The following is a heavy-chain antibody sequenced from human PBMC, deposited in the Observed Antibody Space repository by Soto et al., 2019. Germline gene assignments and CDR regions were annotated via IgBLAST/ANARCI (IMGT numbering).Heavy chain of an antibody. CDR2: ICASGTIT. J-gene: IGHJ4*02. D-gene: IGHD3-16*01. CDR3: AQLPGLGDLGGIEY. V-gene: IGHV3-23*01. Sequence: EVQLLESGGGLVQPGGSLRLSCVASGFTFSDYVMTWVRQAPGKGPEWVSTICASGTITHYADSVQGRLTISRDNIKNKMFLRLSGLRVEVSALYCCAQLPGLGDLGGIEYWGQGALVTVSS. CDR1: GFTFSDYV.